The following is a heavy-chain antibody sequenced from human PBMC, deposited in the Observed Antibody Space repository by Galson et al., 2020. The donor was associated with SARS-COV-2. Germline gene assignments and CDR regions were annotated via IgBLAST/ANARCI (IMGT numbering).Heavy chain of an antibody. CDR3: AKNIHSYYYGSGSSGFDY. D-gene: IGHD3-10*01. V-gene: IGHV3-30*18. J-gene: IGHJ4*02. Sequence: GGSLRLSCAASGFTFSSYGMHWVRQAPGKGLEWVAVISYDGSNKYYADSVKGRFTISRDNSKNTLYLQMNSLRAEDTAVYYCAKNIHSYYYGSGSSGFDYWGQGTLVTVSS. CDR2: ISYDGSNK. CDR1: GFTFSSYG.